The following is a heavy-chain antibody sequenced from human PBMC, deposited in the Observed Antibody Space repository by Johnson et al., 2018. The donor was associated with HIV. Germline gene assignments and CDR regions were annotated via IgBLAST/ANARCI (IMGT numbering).Heavy chain of an antibody. CDR2: IRYDGSNK. CDR3: AKDRDRPNPHHAFDI. CDR1: GFTFTSYG. D-gene: IGHD2-8*01. V-gene: IGHV3-30*02. Sequence: GGVVQPGGSLRLSCAASGFTFTSYGMHWVRQAPGTGLEWVAFIRYDGSNKYYADSVKGRFTISRDNSKNTLYLQMNSLRAEDTAVYYCAKDRDRPNPHHAFDIWGQGTMVTVSS. J-gene: IGHJ3*02.